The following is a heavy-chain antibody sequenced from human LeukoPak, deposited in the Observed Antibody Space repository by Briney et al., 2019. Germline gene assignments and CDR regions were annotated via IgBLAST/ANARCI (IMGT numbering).Heavy chain of an antibody. CDR1: GFTFSSYA. V-gene: IGHV3-23*01. CDR3: AKAVGIVVISTPQH. D-gene: IGHD3-22*01. Sequence: GGSLRLSCAASGFTFSSYAMSWVRQAPGKGLEWVSTISGSGGSTYYAGSVKGRFAISGDNSKNTLYLQMNSLRAEDTAVYYCAKAVGIVVISTPQHWGQGTLVTVSS. CDR2: ISGSGGST. J-gene: IGHJ1*01.